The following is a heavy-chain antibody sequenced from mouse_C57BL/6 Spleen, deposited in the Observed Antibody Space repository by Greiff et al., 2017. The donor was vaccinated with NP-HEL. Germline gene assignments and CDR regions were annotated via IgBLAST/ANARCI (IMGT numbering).Heavy chain of an antibody. V-gene: IGHV5-6*01. J-gene: IGHJ2*01. CDR1: GFTFSSYG. Sequence: EVQGVESGGDLVKPGGSLKLSCAASGFTFSSYGMSWVRQTPDKRLEWVATISSGGSYTYYPDSVKGRFTISRDNAKNTLYLQKSSMKSKDTAMYYCARQGYDYTFDYWGQGTTLTVSS. D-gene: IGHD2-4*01. CDR2: ISSGGSYT. CDR3: ARQGYDYTFDY.